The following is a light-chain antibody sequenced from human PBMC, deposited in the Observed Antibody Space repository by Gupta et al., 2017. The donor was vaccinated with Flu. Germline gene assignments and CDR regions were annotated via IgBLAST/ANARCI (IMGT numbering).Light chain of an antibody. V-gene: IGKV3-11*01. Sequence: EILCTQSPDTPSLSLGERATLSCRATDTISTYLAWYQQTPGQAPRLFIYDATNRATGTPARFSGSGSGTDFTLTISSLEQEDFAVYYCQQSRNWLFTFGHGTKVEIK. CDR3: QQSRNWLFT. J-gene: IGKJ3*01. CDR2: DAT. CDR1: DTISTY.